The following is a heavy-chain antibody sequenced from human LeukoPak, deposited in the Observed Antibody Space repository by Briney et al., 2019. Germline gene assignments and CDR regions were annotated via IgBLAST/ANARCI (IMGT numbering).Heavy chain of an antibody. CDR1: GGSISSYY. D-gene: IGHD6-19*01. CDR2: ICTSGST. V-gene: IGHV4-4*07. J-gene: IGHJ5*02. CDR3: ARGLYSSGWLTGYNWFDP. Sequence: PSETLSLTCTVSGGSISSYYWSWSRQPGGKGLEWIGRICTSGSTNYNPSLKSRVTMSVDTSKNQFSLKLSSVTAADTAVYYCARGLYSSGWLTGYNWFDPWGQGTLVTVSS.